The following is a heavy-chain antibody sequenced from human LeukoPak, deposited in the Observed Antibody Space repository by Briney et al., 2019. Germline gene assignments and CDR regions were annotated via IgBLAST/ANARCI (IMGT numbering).Heavy chain of an antibody. CDR2: INPNSGGT. J-gene: IGHJ5*02. V-gene: IGHV1-2*06. Sequence: SVKVSCKASGYTFTGYYMHWVRQAPGQGLEWMGRINPNSGGTNYAQKFQGRVTMTRDTSISTAYMELSRLRSDDTAVYYCARDGPSQNWFDPWGQGTLVTVSS. CDR3: ARDGPSQNWFDP. CDR1: GYTFTGYY.